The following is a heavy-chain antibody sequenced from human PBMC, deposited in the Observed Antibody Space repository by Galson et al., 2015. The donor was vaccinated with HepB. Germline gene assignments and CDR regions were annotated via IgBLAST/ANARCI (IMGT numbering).Heavy chain of an antibody. CDR3: AGDFSGLRSAFDV. CDR1: GGTFNSYT. J-gene: IGHJ3*01. CDR2: IVPMFGAA. Sequence: SVKVSCKASGGTFNSYTIGWVRQAPGQGLEWMGEIVPMFGAANYAQKFQGRVTITADDSTSTAYMELISLRSDDAAVYFCAGDFSGLRSAFDVWGQGTMVTVSS. D-gene: IGHD3/OR15-3a*01. V-gene: IGHV1-69*13.